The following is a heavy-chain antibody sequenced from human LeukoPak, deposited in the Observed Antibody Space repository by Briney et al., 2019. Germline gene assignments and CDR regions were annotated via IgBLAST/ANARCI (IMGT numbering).Heavy chain of an antibody. V-gene: IGHV3-23*01. J-gene: IGHJ4*02. CDR2: ISGSDGST. CDR3: AKDSVAVPAARGFGSRRVFDY. Sequence: GGSLRLSCAASGFTFSSYAMSWVRQAPGKGLEWVSAISGSDGSTYYADSVKGRFTIPRDNSENTLSLQMNGLRAEDTAVYYCAKDSVAVPAARGFGSRRVFDYWGQGTLVTVSS. D-gene: IGHD2-2*01. CDR1: GFTFSSYA.